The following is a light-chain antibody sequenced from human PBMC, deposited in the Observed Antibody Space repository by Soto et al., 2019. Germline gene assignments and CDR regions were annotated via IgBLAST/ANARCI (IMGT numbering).Light chain of an antibody. CDR3: QQSSAFPIT. Sequence: DIQMTQSPSFVSASVGDKVTVTCRASQGISNWLAWYQHKPGEAPKLLIYTASTLASGVPARFSGIGSGTDFTLTISCLQPEDFATYYCQQSSAFPITIGQGTRLEMK. CDR2: TAS. J-gene: IGKJ5*01. V-gene: IGKV1-12*01. CDR1: QGISNW.